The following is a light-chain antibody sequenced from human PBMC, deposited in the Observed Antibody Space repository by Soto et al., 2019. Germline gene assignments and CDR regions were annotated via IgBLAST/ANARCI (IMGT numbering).Light chain of an antibody. CDR2: KAS. V-gene: IGKV1-5*03. CDR3: QQYNTFWT. Sequence: DIYMTQSPSSLSASVGSRFPITCRASQGISNYLAWYQQKPGKVPKLLIYKASGLESGVPSMFSGSGSGTEFTLTINGLQPDDFATYYCQQYNTFWTFGQGTKVDIK. J-gene: IGKJ1*01. CDR1: QGISNY.